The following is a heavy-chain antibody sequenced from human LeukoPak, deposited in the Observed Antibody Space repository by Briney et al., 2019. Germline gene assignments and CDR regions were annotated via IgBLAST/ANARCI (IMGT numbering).Heavy chain of an antibody. CDR2: ISWNSGSI. J-gene: IGHJ4*02. CDR1: GFTSDDYA. Sequence: GGSLRPSCAASGFTSDDYATRWGRQAPGKGLGWVSGISWNSGSIGYADSVKGRFTISRDNAKNSLYLQMNSLRAEDTALYYCAKDKSLEGAATFDYWGQGTLVTVSS. D-gene: IGHD1-26*01. V-gene: IGHV3-9*02. CDR3: AKDKSLEGAATFDY.